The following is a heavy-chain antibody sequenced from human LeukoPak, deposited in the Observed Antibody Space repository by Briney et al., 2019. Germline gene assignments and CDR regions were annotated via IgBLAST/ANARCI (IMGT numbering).Heavy chain of an antibody. CDR2: INQDGSEK. V-gene: IGHV3-7*01. CDR1: GSTFSSHW. D-gene: IGHD3-22*01. J-gene: IGHJ4*02. Sequence: PGGSLRLSCAASGSTFSSHWMNWVRQAPGKGLEWVANINQDGSEKYYVDSVKGRFTISRDNAKNSLYLQMNSLRAEDTAVYYCAEVNTDWGQGTLVTVSS. CDR3: AEVNTD.